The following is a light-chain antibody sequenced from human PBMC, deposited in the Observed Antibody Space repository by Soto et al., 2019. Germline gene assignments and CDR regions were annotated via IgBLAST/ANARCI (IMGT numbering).Light chain of an antibody. V-gene: IGLV2-14*01. CDR1: SSDVGGYNH. CDR3: GSYTSQNTRV. J-gene: IGLJ3*02. Sequence: QSALTQPASVSGSPGQSITISCTGSSSDVGGYNHVSWYQQHSGKAPKLMIYEVTNRPSGVSNRFSGSKSGNTASLTISVLQAEDEADDFCGSYTSQNTRVFGGGTKLTVL. CDR2: EVT.